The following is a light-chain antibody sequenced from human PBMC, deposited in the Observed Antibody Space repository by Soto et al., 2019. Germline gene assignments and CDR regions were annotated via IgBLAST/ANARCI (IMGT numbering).Light chain of an antibody. CDR2: KVS. CDR3: MQGTHWPIT. Sequence: DVVMTQSPLSLPVTLGQPASISCRSNXSLVHSDGIAYFSWFQQRPGRSPRRLIYKVSNRDSGVPARFSGSGSGTDFALKISRVEAEDVGVYYCMQGTHWPITFGQGIRLEIK. CDR1: XSLVHSDGIAY. V-gene: IGKV2-30*02. J-gene: IGKJ5*01.